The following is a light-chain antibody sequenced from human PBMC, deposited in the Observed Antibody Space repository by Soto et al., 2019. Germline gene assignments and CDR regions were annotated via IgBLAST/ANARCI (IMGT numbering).Light chain of an antibody. CDR1: HDIKKY. CDR3: QRYDSVSPT. Sequence: DIQMTQSPSSLSASVGDRVTITCQASHDIKKYLNWYQEKPGKAPKLLIFDASNLQTGVPSRFSGSGSGTHFTFTISSLQPEDIATYYCQRYDSVSPTFGQGTRLDIK. CDR2: DAS. V-gene: IGKV1-33*01. J-gene: IGKJ5*01.